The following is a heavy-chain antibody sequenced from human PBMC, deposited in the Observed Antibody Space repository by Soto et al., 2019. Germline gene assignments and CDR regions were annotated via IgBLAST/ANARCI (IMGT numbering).Heavy chain of an antibody. V-gene: IGHV4-34*01. CDR1: GGSFSGYY. CDR3: ARESEPELSNHWFDP. D-gene: IGHD1-7*01. Sequence: SETLSLTCAVYGGSFSGYYWSWIRQPPGKGLEWIGEINHSGSTNYNPSLKSRVTISVDTSKNQFSLKLSSVTAADTSVYYCARESEPELSNHWFDPWGQGTLVTVSS. CDR2: INHSGST. J-gene: IGHJ5*02.